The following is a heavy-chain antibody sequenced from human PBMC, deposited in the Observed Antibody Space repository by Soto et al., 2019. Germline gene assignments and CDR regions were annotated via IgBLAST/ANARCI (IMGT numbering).Heavy chain of an antibody. J-gene: IGHJ4*02. Sequence: QVQLQESGPGLVKPSQTLSITCTVSGGSISSGGYYWSWIRQHPGKGLEWIGYLYYSGSTYYNPSLKSRVTISVDTSKNQFSLKLSSVTAADTAVYYCARAGWFWELIGYWGQGTLVTVSS. V-gene: IGHV4-31*03. CDR2: LYYSGST. D-gene: IGHD3-10*01. CDR3: ARAGWFWELIGY. CDR1: GGSISSGGYY.